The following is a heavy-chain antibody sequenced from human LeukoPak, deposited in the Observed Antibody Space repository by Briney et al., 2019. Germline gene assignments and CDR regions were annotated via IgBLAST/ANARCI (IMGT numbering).Heavy chain of an antibody. CDR1: GGSISSYY. J-gene: IGHJ4*02. Sequence: PSETLSLTCTVSGGSISSYYWSWIRQPAGKGLEWIGRIYTSGSTNYNPSLKSQVTMSVDTSKNQFSLKLSSVTAADTAVYYCAREEPSRGDSGYDWPYWGQGTLVTVSS. D-gene: IGHD5-12*01. CDR3: AREEPSRGDSGYDWPY. CDR2: IYTSGST. V-gene: IGHV4-4*07.